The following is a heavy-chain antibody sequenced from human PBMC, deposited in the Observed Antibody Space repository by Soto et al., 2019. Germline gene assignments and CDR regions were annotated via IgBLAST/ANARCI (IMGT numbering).Heavy chain of an antibody. CDR3: ARHRGIAAHYYYYHGPDV. CDR1: GFTFNSYS. CDR2: ISYSSNYI. J-gene: IGHJ6*02. Sequence: GGSLRLSCAASGFTFNSYSMNWVRQAPGRGLEWVSSISYSSNYIYYADSVKGRFTISRDNAKNSLFLQMNSLRAEDTAIYYCARHRGIAAHYYYYHGPDVWGQGTTVTVSS. V-gene: IGHV3-21*01. D-gene: IGHD6-6*01.